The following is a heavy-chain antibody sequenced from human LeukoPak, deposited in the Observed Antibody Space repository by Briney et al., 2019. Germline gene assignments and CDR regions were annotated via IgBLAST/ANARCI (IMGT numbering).Heavy chain of an antibody. CDR3: AREGRVTGYFDY. J-gene: IGHJ4*02. CDR2: IYYSGST. CDR1: GGSISSYY. V-gene: IGHV4-59*01. Sequence: PSETLSLTCTVSGGSISSYYCSWIRQPPWKGLDWIGYIYYSGSTNYSPSLKSRATISVDTSKSHLSLKLNSVTAADTAVYYCAREGRVTGYFDYWGQGILVTVSS.